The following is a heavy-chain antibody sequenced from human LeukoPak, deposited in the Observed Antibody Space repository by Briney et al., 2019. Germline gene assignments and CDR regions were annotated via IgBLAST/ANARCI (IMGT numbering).Heavy chain of an antibody. V-gene: IGHV3-30*18. Sequence: GGSLRLSCAASGFTFSSYGMHWVRQAPGKGLEWVAVISYDGSNKYYADSVKGRFTISRDNSKNTLYLQMNSLRAEDTAVYYCAKGGAGATMDYYYGMDVWGQGTTVTVSS. D-gene: IGHD1-26*01. CDR2: ISYDGSNK. J-gene: IGHJ6*02. CDR1: GFTFSSYG. CDR3: AKGGAGATMDYYYGMDV.